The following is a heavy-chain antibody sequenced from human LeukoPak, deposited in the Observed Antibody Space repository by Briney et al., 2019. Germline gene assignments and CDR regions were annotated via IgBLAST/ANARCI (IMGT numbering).Heavy chain of an antibody. CDR2: TKPDGSAE. V-gene: IGHV3-7*01. Sequence: GGSLRLSCAASGFSFRNYWMGWVRQAPGKGLEWVANTKPDGSAEYYADSVRGRFTASRDNANNLLYLQINRLRAEDTAVYYCARDGGLHTNFDYWGQGTLLTVSS. D-gene: IGHD2-15*01. J-gene: IGHJ4*02. CDR1: GFSFRNYW. CDR3: ARDGGLHTNFDY.